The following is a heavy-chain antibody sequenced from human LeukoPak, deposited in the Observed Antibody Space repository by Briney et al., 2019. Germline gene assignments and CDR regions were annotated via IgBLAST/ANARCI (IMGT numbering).Heavy chain of an antibody. V-gene: IGHV3-48*03. CDR2: SGSSGDSI. CDR3: ARFTPGAKGDMVCYYYGSDV. D-gene: IGHD1-1*01. Sequence: PGGSLRLSCAASGFTFSGYVMNWLRQAPGKGLEWVSYSGSSGDSIYYADSVKGRFTISRDNAKNSLYLQMNSLRAEDTAVYYCARFTPGAKGDMVCYYYGSDVWGQGTTVTASS. CDR1: GFTFSGYV. J-gene: IGHJ6*02.